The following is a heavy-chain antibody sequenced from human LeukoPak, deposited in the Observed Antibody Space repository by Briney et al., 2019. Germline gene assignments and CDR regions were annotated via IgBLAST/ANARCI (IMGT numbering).Heavy chain of an antibody. CDR3: ARLYYDYVWGSYHFDY. Sequence: PSETLSLTCAVYGGSFSGYYWSWIRQPPGKGLEWIGEINHSGSTNYNPSLRSRVTISVDTSKNQFSLKLSSVTAADTAVYYCARLYYDYVWGSYHFDYWGQGTLVTVSS. CDR2: INHSGST. CDR1: GGSFSGYY. J-gene: IGHJ4*02. V-gene: IGHV4-34*01. D-gene: IGHD3-16*01.